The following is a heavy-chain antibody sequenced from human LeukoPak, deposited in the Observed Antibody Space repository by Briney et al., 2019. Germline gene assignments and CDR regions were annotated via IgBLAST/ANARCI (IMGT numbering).Heavy chain of an antibody. CDR1: GFTFSNAW. Sequence: GGSLRLSCAASGFTFSNAWMSWVRQAPGKGLEWVGRIKSKTDGGTTDYAAPVKGRFTISRDDSKNTLYLQMNSLKTEDTAVYYCTTVATISADAFDIWGQGTMVTVSS. CDR2: IKSKTDGGTT. V-gene: IGHV3-15*01. D-gene: IGHD5-12*01. J-gene: IGHJ3*02. CDR3: TTVATISADAFDI.